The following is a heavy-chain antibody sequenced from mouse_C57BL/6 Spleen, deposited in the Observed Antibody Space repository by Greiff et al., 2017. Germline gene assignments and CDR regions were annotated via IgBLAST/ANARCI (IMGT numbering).Heavy chain of an antibody. CDR3: ARDYGSPWYFDV. CDR1: GFSLSTSGMG. J-gene: IGHJ1*03. CDR2: IYWDDDK. Sequence: QVTLKVCGPGILQSSQTLSLTCSFSGFSLSTSGMGVSWIRQPSGKGLEWLAHIYWDDDKRYNPSLKSRLTISKDTTRNQVFLKITSVDTADTATYYCARDYGSPWYFDVWGTGTTVTVSS. V-gene: IGHV8-12*01. D-gene: IGHD1-1*01.